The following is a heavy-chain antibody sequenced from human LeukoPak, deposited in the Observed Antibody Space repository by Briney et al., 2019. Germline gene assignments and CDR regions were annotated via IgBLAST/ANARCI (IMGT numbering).Heavy chain of an antibody. J-gene: IGHJ4*02. D-gene: IGHD2-15*01. CDR2: IYYSGST. V-gene: IGHV4-39*01. CDR3: ASGYCSGGSCLVFDY. CDR1: GGSISSSSYY. Sequence: SETLSLTCTVSGGSISSSSYYWGWIRQPPGKGREWIGSIYYSGSTYYNPSLKSRVTISVDTSKNQFSLKLSSVTAADTAVYYCASGYCSGGSCLVFDYWGQGTLVTVSS.